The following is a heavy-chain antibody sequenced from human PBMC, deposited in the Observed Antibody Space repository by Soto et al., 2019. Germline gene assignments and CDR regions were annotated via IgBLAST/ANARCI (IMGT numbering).Heavy chain of an antibody. D-gene: IGHD2-21*02. CDR2: IYYSGST. V-gene: IGHV4-39*01. J-gene: IGHJ4*02. Sequence: QLQLQESGPGLVKPSETLSLTCTVSGGSISSSSYYWGWIRQPPGKGLEWIGSIYYSGSTYYNPSLKSRVTISVDTSKNQFSLKLSSVTAADTAVYYCARHHSGSVVVTAIHVPDYWGQGTLVTVSS. CDR1: GGSISSSSYY. CDR3: ARHHSGSVVVTAIHVPDY.